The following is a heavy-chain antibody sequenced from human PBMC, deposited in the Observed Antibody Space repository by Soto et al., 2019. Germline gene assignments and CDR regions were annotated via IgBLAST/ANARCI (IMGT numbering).Heavy chain of an antibody. CDR2: SSPRGDTI. CDR3: SKGPHTNVGWPYYFES. Sequence: GGSLRLSCVASGFSLANYPMNWVRQTPGKGLEWISYSSPRGDTIYYADSVEGRFTISRDNARNSLSLHMSSLRDEDSALYYCSKGPHTNVGWPYYFESWGQGVPVTVSS. V-gene: IGHV3-48*02. J-gene: IGHJ4*02. D-gene: IGHD6-19*01. CDR1: GFSLANYP.